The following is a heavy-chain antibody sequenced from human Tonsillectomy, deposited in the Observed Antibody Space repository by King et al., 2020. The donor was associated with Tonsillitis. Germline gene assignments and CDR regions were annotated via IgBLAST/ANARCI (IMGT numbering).Heavy chain of an antibody. J-gene: IGHJ5*02. V-gene: IGHV4-59*01. CDR2: VYYTGRT. Sequence: VQLQESGPGLVKPSETLSLTCTVSGGSISTYYWTWIRQPHGKGLEWIGYVYYTGRTKYNPSLKSRVTISVDTSKNQFSLRLSSMTAADTALYYCAREVVTGTTSWFDPWGQGTLVTVSS. CDR1: GGSISTYY. D-gene: IGHD1-7*01. CDR3: AREVVTGTTSWFDP.